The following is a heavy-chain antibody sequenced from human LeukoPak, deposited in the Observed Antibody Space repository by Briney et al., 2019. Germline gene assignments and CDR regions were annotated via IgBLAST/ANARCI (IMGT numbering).Heavy chain of an antibody. CDR2: IYSGGST. CDR3: ATQNDFYCSGGSCYVLDPDVFDI. Sequence: GGSLRLSCAASGFTVSSNYMSWVRQAPGKGLEWVSVIYSGGSTYYADSVKGRFTISRDNSKNTLYLQMNSLRAEDTALYYCATQNDFYCSGGSCYVLDPDVFDIWGQGTMVTVSS. CDR1: GFTVSSNY. J-gene: IGHJ3*02. V-gene: IGHV3-53*01. D-gene: IGHD2-15*01.